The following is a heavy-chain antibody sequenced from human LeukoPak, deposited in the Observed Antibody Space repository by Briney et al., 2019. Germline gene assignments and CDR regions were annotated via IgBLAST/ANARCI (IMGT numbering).Heavy chain of an antibody. CDR3: ARYYSSGPFDY. Sequence: GGPLQTSGQGPGSIFTSYGIGGARQVSAKGLEWSGSSGPGDCDTRYSPSLQGQVTISAAKSISTAHLQCSSPKASDTAMYSCARYYSSGPFDYWGQGTLVTVSS. D-gene: IGHD6-19*01. CDR1: GSIFTSYG. CDR2: SGPGDCDT. J-gene: IGHJ4*02. V-gene: IGHV5-51*01.